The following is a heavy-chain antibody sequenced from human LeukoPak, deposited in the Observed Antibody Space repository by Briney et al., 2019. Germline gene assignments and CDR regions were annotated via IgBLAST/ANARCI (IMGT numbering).Heavy chain of an antibody. CDR3: FREGGD. D-gene: IGHD3-10*01. CDR1: GLSFSTQR. J-gene: IGHJ4*02. V-gene: IGHV3-74*01. CDR2: INIDERIT. Sequence: GGSLRLSCAASGLSFSTQRMHWVRQAPGKGLVWVSYINIDERITGYADSVKGRFTISRDNAKNTLYLQMNSLRAEDTAIYYCFREGGDWGQGTLVTASS.